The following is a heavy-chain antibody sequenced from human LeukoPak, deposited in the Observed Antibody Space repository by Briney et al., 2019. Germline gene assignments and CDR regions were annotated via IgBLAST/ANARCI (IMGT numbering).Heavy chain of an antibody. V-gene: IGHV3-11*04. D-gene: IGHD2-15*01. J-gene: IGHJ4*02. Sequence: GGSLRLSCAASGFTFSDYYMSWIRQAPGKGLEWVSYISSSGSTIYYADSVKGRFTISRDNAKNSLYLQMNSLRAEDTAVYYCARDQDYCSGGSCYSNFDFRAAGYCGQGTLVTVSS. CDR2: ISSSGSTI. CDR1: GFTFSDYY. CDR3: ARDQDYCSGGSCYSNFDFRAAGY.